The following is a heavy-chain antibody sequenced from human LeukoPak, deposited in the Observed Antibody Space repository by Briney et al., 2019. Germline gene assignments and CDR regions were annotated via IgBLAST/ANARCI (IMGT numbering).Heavy chain of an antibody. CDR1: GYTFTGYY. CDR2: INPNSGGT. J-gene: IGHJ2*01. V-gene: IGHV1-2*06. CDR3: ARDGIRATVTTVPYWYFDL. Sequence: ASVKVSCKASGYTFTGYYMHWVRQAPGQGLEWMGRINPNSGGTNYAQKFQGRVTMTRDTSISTAYMELSRLRSEDTAVYYCARDGIRATVTTVPYWYFDLWGRGTLVTVSS. D-gene: IGHD4-17*01.